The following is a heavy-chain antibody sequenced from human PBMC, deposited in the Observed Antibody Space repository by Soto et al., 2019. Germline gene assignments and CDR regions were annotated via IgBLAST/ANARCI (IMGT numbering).Heavy chain of an antibody. CDR2: VSGSTGNT. J-gene: IGHJ5*02. CDR1: GFAFSSYS. D-gene: IGHD3-3*01. CDR3: AKETSLHDISSGHDS. V-gene: IGHV3-23*01. Sequence: PGGSLRLSCAASGFAFSSYSIAWVRQTPDKGLQWVSAVSGSTGNTYYTDSVKGRFTISRDFSQNTLYLQMNSLRAEDTATYYCAKETSLHDISSGHDSCGQGTLVTVSS.